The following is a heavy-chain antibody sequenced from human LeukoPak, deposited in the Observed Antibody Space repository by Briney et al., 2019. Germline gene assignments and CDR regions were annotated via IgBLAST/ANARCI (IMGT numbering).Heavy chain of an antibody. D-gene: IGHD3-22*01. CDR3: ARGSYNYYDSSGTNFDY. CDR1: GFTFSSYA. V-gene: IGHV4-34*01. Sequence: GSLRLSCAASGFTFSSYAMSWIRQPPGKGLEWIGEINHSGSTNYDPSLKSRVTISVDTSKNQFSLKLSSVTAADTAVYYCARGSYNYYDSSGTNFDYWGQGTLVTVSS. CDR2: INHSGST. J-gene: IGHJ4*02.